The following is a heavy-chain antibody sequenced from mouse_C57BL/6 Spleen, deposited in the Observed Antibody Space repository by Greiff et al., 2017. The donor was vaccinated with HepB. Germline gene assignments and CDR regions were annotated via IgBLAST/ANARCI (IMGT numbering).Heavy chain of an antibody. CDR3: ARKPRGADGYYPYWYFDV. D-gene: IGHD2-3*01. V-gene: IGHV1-81*01. CDR2: IYPRSGNT. CDR1: GYTFTSYG. Sequence: QVQLQQSGAELARPGASVKLSCKASGYTFTSYGISWVKQRTGPGLEWIGEIYPRSGNTYYNEKFKGKATLTADKSSSTAYMELRSLTSEDSAVYFCARKPRGADGYYPYWYFDVWGTGTTVTVSS. J-gene: IGHJ1*03.